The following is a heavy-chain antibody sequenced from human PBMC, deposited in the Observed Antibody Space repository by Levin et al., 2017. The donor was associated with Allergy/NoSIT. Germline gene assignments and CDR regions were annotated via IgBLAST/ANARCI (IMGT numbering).Heavy chain of an antibody. D-gene: IGHD5-12*01. CDR3: ARFSGYDNYYYGMDV. J-gene: IGHJ6*02. CDR1: GGSFSGYY. V-gene: IGHV4-34*01. Sequence: SCAVYGGSFSGYYWSWIRQPPGKGLEWIGEINHSGSTNYNPSLKSRVIISVDTSKNQFSLKLSSVTAADTAVYYCARFSGYDNYYYGMDVWGQGTTVTVSS. CDR2: INHSGST.